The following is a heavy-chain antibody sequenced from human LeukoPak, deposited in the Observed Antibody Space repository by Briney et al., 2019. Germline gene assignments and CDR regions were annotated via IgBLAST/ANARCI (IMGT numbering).Heavy chain of an antibody. CDR2: INHSGST. CDR1: GGSFSGYY. J-gene: IGHJ4*02. D-gene: IGHD1-26*01. Sequence: PSETLSLTCAVYGGSFSGYYWSWIRQPPGKGLEWIGEINHSGSTNYNPSLKSRVTISVDTSKNQFSLELSSVTAADTAVYYCARGGGSPDYWGQGTLVTVSS. CDR3: ARGGGSPDY. V-gene: IGHV4-34*01.